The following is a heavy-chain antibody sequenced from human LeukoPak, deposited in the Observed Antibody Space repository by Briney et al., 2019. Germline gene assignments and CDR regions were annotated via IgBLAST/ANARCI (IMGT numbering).Heavy chain of an antibody. J-gene: IGHJ4*02. Sequence: PSGTLSLTCKVSLGSINNYYWSWIRQPAGKGLEWIGRIHKSGTTYYSPSLKSRVTMSIDTSKNQFSLQLSAVSVADTAIYYCARVFGGNSLDYWGQGTLVAVSS. CDR3: ARVFGGNSLDY. D-gene: IGHD1-26*01. V-gene: IGHV4-4*07. CDR1: LGSINNYY. CDR2: IHKSGTT.